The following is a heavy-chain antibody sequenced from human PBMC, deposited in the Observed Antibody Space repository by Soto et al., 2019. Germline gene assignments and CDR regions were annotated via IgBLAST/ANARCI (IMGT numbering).Heavy chain of an antibody. CDR3: ARGAELELVELSPSYYGLDV. Sequence: GASVKVSCKASGYTFTDYSISWVRQAPGQGLEWLGLISAYSGHTNYVQHLKARVSLTTITRKSTAYTELRRLRSNATAVYYCARGAELELVELSPSYYGLDVWGRGTTVTVSS. D-gene: IGHD1-7*01. J-gene: IGHJ6*02. V-gene: IGHV1-18*01. CDR1: GYTFTDYS. CDR2: ISAYSGHT.